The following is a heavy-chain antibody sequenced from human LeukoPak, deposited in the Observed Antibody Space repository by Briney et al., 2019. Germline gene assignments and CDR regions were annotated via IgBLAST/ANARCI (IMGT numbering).Heavy chain of an antibody. CDR3: ARGGSLGVSYSYGLYYYYGMDV. CDR1: GFSFSSYG. Sequence: GGSLRLSCAASGFSFSSYGMHWVRQAPGKGLEWVAVISYDGSNKYYADSVKGRFTISRDNSKNTLYLQMNSLRAEDTAVYYCARGGSLGVSYSYGLYYYYGMDVWGQGTTVTVSS. V-gene: IGHV3-30*19. J-gene: IGHJ6*02. D-gene: IGHD5-18*01. CDR2: ISYDGSNK.